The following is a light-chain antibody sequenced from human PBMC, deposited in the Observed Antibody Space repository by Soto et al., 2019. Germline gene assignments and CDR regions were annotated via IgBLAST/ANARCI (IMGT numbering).Light chain of an antibody. CDR2: GAS. V-gene: IGKV3-15*01. CDR1: QSVSSN. CDR3: QQYNNWPPART. J-gene: IGKJ1*01. Sequence: EIVNTHSPATLSVSPGERATLSCRASQSVSSNLAWYQQKPGQAPRLLIYGASTRATGIPARFSGSGSGTEFTLTISSLQSEDFAVYYCQQYNNWPPARTFGQGTKVDIK.